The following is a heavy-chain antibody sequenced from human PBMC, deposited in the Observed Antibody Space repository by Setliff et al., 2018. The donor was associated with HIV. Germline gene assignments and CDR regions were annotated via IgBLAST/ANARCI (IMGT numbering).Heavy chain of an antibody. D-gene: IGHD6-6*01. CDR3: ARRYRIAARPKWFDP. CDR1: GGSFSDYY. Sequence: SETLSLTCAVYGGSFSDYYWSWIRQPPGKGLEWIGEINHSVSTNYNPSLKSRVTISVDTAKNQFSLKLSNVTASDTAVYYCARRYRIAARPKWFDPWGQGTLVTVSS. J-gene: IGHJ5*02. CDR2: INHSVST. V-gene: IGHV4-34*01.